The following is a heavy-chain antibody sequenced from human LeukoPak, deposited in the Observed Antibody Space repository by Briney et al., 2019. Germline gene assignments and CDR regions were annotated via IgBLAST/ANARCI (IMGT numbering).Heavy chain of an antibody. Sequence: PSETLSLTCTVSGGSISGSRSYWGWIRQPPGKGLEWIGRVFHSGTTYYNPSLKSRITISVDTSKNQFSLKLSSVTAADTAVYYCARRDYSGDNPVLDYWGRGTLVTVSS. D-gene: IGHD2-21*01. CDR2: VFHSGTT. V-gene: IGHV4-39*01. CDR3: ARRDYSGDNPVLDY. J-gene: IGHJ4*02. CDR1: GGSISGSRSY.